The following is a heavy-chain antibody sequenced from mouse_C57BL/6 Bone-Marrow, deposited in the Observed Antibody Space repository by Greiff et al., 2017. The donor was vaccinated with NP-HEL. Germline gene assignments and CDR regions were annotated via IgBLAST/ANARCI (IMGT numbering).Heavy chain of an antibody. CDR2: ISYDGSN. D-gene: IGHD1-1*01. V-gene: IGHV3-6*01. CDR1: GYSITSGYY. Sequence: EVQLQESGPGLVKPSQSLSLTCSVTGYSITSGYYWNWTRQFPGNKLEWMGYISYDGSNNYNPSLKNRISITRDTSKNQFFLKLNSVTTEDTATYYCARDWTTVVPMRYWGQGTSVTVSS. CDR3: ARDWTTVVPMRY. J-gene: IGHJ4*01.